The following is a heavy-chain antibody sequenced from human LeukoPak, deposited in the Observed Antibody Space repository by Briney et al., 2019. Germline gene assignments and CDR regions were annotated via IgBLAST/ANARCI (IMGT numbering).Heavy chain of an antibody. V-gene: IGHV3-49*03. CDR2: IRIKAYVATT. Sequence: PGRPVRLTCTAPGTTFPTTAMAWCRQAPGKGLEWIGFIRIKAYVATTEYAASVKARFIISRDDSKSLAYLQLNSLETEDSAIYYCCRASYYDDSGYPNDYRGQGTLVTVSS. CDR3: CRASYYDDSGYPNDY. CDR1: GTTFPTTA. D-gene: IGHD3-22*01. J-gene: IGHJ4*02.